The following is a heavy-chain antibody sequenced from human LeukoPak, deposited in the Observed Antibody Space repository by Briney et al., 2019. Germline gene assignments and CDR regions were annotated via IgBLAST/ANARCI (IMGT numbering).Heavy chain of an antibody. CDR2: IIPIFGTA. CDR1: GGTFSSYA. D-gene: IGHD3-22*01. Sequence: ASVKVSCKASGGTFSSYAISWVRQAPGQGLEWMGGIIPIFGTANYAQKFQGRVTITADESTSTAYMELSSLRSEDTAVYYCARGRRTSYYDSSGSRFDYWGQGTLVTVSS. V-gene: IGHV1-69*13. CDR3: ARGRRTSYYDSSGSRFDY. J-gene: IGHJ4*02.